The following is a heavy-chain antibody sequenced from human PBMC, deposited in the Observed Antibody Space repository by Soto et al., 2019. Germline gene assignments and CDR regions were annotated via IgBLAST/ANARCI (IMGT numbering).Heavy chain of an antibody. CDR3: ARSPAVYDFWSGYYDY. D-gene: IGHD3-3*01. J-gene: IGHJ4*02. CDR1: GYTFTSYA. CDR2: INAGNGNT. Sequence: ASVKVSCKASGYTFTSYAMHWVRQAPGQRLEWMGWINAGNGNTKSSQKFQGRVTITRDTSASTAYMELSSLRSEDTAVYYCARSPAVYDFWSGYYDYWGQGTLVTVSS. V-gene: IGHV1-3*01.